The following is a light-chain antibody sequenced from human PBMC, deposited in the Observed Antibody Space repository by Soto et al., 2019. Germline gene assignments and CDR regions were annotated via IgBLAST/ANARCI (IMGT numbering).Light chain of an antibody. CDR2: GAS. J-gene: IGKJ1*01. Sequence: DIQMTQSPSSLSASVGDKVTITCRTSQGVENYLAWFQQKPGKAPKSLIYGASSLQSGVPSRFRGSGSGTDFTFTISSLQAEDFATYYCQQYYGYPHTFGQGTKVEIK. CDR3: QQYYGYPHT. V-gene: IGKV1-16*01. CDR1: QGVENY.